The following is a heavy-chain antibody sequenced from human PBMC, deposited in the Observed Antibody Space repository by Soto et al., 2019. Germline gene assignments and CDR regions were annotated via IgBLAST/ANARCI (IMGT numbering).Heavy chain of an antibody. CDR1: GYTFTSYG. V-gene: IGHV1-18*01. Sequence: QVQLVQSGAEVKKPGASVKVSCKASGYTFTSYGISWVRQAPGLGLEWMGWISAYNGNTNYAQKLQGRVTMTTDTSTSTAYMELRSLRSDDTAVYYCAIEVAPRYYYYYYGMDVWGQGTTVTVSS. J-gene: IGHJ6*02. CDR3: AIEVAPRYYYYYYGMDV. CDR2: ISAYNGNT.